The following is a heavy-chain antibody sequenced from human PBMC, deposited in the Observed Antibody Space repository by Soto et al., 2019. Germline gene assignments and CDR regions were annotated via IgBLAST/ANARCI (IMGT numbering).Heavy chain of an antibody. J-gene: IGHJ5*02. CDR1: GFSLSTSGLG. CDR3: AHRRGGGWFDP. D-gene: IGHD3-16*01. V-gene: IGHV2-5*02. Sequence: QITLKESGPTLVKPTQTLTLTCTFSGFSLSTSGLGVVWIRQPPGKALEWLALIYWDDDKRYTPSLKSRLTITKDTSKNQVVRTMTNMDPVDTASYYCAHRRGGGWFDPWGQGTLVTVSS. CDR2: IYWDDDK.